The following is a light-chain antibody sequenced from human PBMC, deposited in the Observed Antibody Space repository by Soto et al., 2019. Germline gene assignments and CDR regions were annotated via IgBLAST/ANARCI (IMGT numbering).Light chain of an antibody. CDR3: QHSYSPPLT. V-gene: IGKV1-39*01. J-gene: IGKJ4*01. CDR2: AVS. Sequence: DIQVTQSPPNLSASLGDRVIITCRAGQPISTSLHWFQQKPGKAPELLIYAVSNLQPGAPSRFSGRGTGTEFPLIINILHPDGVTVYCCQHSYSPPLTFGGGTKVHIK. CDR1: QPISTS.